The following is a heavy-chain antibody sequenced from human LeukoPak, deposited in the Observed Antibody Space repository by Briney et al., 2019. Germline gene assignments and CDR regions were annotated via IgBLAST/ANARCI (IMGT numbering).Heavy chain of an antibody. CDR1: VDSISTSNYY. Sequence: SETLSLTCTVSVDSISTSNYYWGWLRQPPGTGLEGIGSVYYTGRTYDNPSLKSRVTISVDTSKNQFSLKLNSVTAADTAVYYCATTPHYEGGGFDIWGQGTMVTVSS. V-gene: IGHV4-39*01. D-gene: IGHD3-16*01. J-gene: IGHJ3*02. CDR2: VYYTGRT. CDR3: ATTPHYEGGGFDI.